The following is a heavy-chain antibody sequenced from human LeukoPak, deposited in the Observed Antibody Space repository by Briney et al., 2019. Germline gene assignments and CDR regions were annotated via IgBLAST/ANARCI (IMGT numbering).Heavy chain of an antibody. CDR2: IGSSGGNT. CDR1: AFTFTSYT. CDR3: AKDLGRGWGLLPQYYFDF. Sequence: GESLRLSCAAAAFTFTSYTMNWVRQAPGKCLEWVSGIGSSGGNTYYADSVKGRFTIYRDNSKNTLYLKITSLRAEDSAVYYCAKDLGRGWGLLPQYYFDFWGQGTLVTVSS. D-gene: IGHD2-21*02. J-gene: IGHJ4*02. V-gene: IGHV3-23*01.